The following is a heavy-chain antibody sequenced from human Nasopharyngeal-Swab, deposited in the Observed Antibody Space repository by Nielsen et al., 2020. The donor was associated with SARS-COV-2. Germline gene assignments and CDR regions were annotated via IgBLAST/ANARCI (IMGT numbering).Heavy chain of an antibody. CDR2: INSTSGNT. J-gene: IGHJ4*02. V-gene: IGHV1-18*04. CDR1: GYTFTSYG. Sequence: ASVKVSCKASGYTFTSYGISWVRQAPGLGLEWMGWINSTSGNTNYARDLQDRVTLTTDTSTSTAYMELRSLRSEDTAVYYCGRFYDSNGSYGYFDYWGQGTLVTVFS. D-gene: IGHD3-22*01. CDR3: GRFYDSNGSYGYFDY.